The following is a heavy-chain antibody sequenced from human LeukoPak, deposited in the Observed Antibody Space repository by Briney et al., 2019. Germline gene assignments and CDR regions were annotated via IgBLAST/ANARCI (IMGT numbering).Heavy chain of an antibody. Sequence: ASVKVSCKASGYTFTSYDINWVRQATGQGLEWMGWISTYNGNTKYAQNLQGRVTMTTDTSTSTAYMELRSLRSDDTAVYYCARDKAVTTEVTQHFQHWGQGTLVTVSS. V-gene: IGHV1-18*01. D-gene: IGHD4-23*01. J-gene: IGHJ1*01. CDR2: ISTYNGNT. CDR3: ARDKAVTTEVTQHFQH. CDR1: GYTFTSYD.